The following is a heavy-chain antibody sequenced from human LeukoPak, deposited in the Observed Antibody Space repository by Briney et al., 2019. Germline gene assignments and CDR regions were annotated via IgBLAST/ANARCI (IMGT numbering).Heavy chain of an antibody. J-gene: IGHJ4*02. Sequence: NPSETLSLTCTVSGGSISSYYWSWIRQPPGKGLEWIGYIYYSGSTNYNPSLKSRVTISVDTSKNQFSLKLSSVTAADTAVYYCARRGLRSIVDYWGQGTLVTVSS. CDR3: ARRGLRSIVDY. CDR1: GGSISSYY. CDR2: IYYSGST. D-gene: IGHD2-15*01. V-gene: IGHV4-59*01.